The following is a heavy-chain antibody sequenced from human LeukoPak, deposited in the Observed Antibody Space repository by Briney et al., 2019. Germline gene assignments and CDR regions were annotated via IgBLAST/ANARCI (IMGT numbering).Heavy chain of an antibody. CDR3: AKVLDYYYYGMDV. CDR2: TGGSGGST. J-gene: IGHJ6*02. Sequence: PGASLRLSCAASGFTFSNYAMNWVRQAPGKGLEWVSATGGSGGSTYYADSVKGRFTISRDNSKNTVYLQMNSLRAEDTAVYYCAKVLDYYYYGMDVWGQGTTVTVSS. V-gene: IGHV3-23*01. CDR1: GFTFSNYA.